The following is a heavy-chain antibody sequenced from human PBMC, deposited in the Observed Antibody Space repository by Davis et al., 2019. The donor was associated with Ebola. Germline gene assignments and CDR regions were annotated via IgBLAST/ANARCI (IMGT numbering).Heavy chain of an antibody. D-gene: IGHD6-13*01. V-gene: IGHV1-69*13. CDR3: ARERAAAGSLVGWFDP. Sequence: SVKVSCKASGGTFSSYAISWVRQAPGQGLEWMGGIIPIFGTENYAQKFQGRVTITADESTSTAYMELSSLRSEDTAVYYCARERAAAGSLVGWFDPWGQGTLVTVSS. J-gene: IGHJ5*02. CDR2: IIPIFGTE. CDR1: GGTFSSYA.